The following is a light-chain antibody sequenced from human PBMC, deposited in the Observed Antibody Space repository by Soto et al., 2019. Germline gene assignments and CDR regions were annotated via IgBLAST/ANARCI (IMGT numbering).Light chain of an antibody. CDR1: QSISNW. Sequence: DIQMTQSPSTLPASVGDRVTITCRASQSISNWLAWYQQKPGKAPNLLIYKTSTLQRGVPSRFSGSGSGTEFTLTISSLQPDDFATYYCQQYDSHPMYTFGQGTKVDIK. CDR3: QQYDSHPMYT. J-gene: IGKJ2*01. V-gene: IGKV1-5*03. CDR2: KTS.